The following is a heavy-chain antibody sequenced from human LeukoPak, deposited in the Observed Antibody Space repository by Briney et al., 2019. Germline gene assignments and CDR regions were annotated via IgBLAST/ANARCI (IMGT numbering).Heavy chain of an antibody. Sequence: GGSLRLSCAGSGFTFRTYAMSWVRQAPGKGLEWVSRINTDGSSTSYADSVKGRFTISRDNAKNTLYLQMNSLRAEDTAVYYCEKDVGIQLWRGDAFDIWGQGTMVTVSS. D-gene: IGHD5-18*01. CDR2: INTDGSST. V-gene: IGHV3-74*01. CDR3: EKDVGIQLWRGDAFDI. J-gene: IGHJ3*02. CDR1: GFTFRTYA.